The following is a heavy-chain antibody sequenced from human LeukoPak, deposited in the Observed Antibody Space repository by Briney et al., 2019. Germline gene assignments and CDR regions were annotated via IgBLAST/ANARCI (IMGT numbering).Heavy chain of an antibody. J-gene: IGHJ4*02. CDR3: ARDHGNEYYYDSGGPETVDY. CDR1: GYTFTSYG. CDR2: ISAYNGNT. Sequence: GASVKVSCKASGYTFTSYGISWVRQAPGQGLEWMGWISAYNGNTNYAQKFQGRVTMTRDTSISTAYMELSRLRSDDTAVYYCARDHGNEYYYDSGGPETVDYWGQGTLVTVSS. D-gene: IGHD3-22*01. V-gene: IGHV1-18*01.